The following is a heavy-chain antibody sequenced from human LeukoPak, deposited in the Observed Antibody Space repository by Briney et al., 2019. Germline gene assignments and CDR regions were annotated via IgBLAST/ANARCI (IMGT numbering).Heavy chain of an antibody. J-gene: IGHJ5*02. CDR3: ARDPFIVVVPAAIPGWFDP. CDR2: ISAYNGNT. D-gene: IGHD2-2*02. V-gene: IGHV1-18*01. CDR1: GYTFTSYG. Sequence: ASVKVSCKASGYTFTSYGISWVRQAPGQGLEWMGWISAYNGNTNYAQELQGRVTMTTDTSTSTAYMELRSLRSDDTAVYYCARDPFIVVVPAAIPGWFDPWGQGTLVTVSS.